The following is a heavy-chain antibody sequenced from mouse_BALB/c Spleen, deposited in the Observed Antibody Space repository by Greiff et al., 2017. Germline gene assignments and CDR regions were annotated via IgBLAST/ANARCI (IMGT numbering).Heavy chain of an antibody. Sequence: VQLVESGPGLVKPSQSLSLTCTVTGYSITSDYAWNWIRQFPGNKLEWMGYISYSGRTSYNPSLKSRISITRDTSKNQFFLQLNSVTTEDTATYYCARSAGLYAMDYWGQGTSVTVSS. J-gene: IGHJ4*01. CDR2: ISYSGRT. CDR1: GYSITSDYA. CDR3: ARSAGLYAMDY. V-gene: IGHV3-2*02.